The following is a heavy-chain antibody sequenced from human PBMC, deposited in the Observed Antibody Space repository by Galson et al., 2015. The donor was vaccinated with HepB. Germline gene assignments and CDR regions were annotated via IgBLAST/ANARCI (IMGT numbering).Heavy chain of an antibody. Sequence: SVKVSCKASGGTFSSYAISWVRQAPGQGLEWMGGIIPIFGTANYAQKFQGRVTITADESTSTAYMELSSLRSEDTAVYYCASSPDASSSRSSGSYREGGDYWGQGTLVTVSS. CDR1: GGTFSSYA. CDR2: IIPIFGTA. CDR3: ASSPDASSSRSSGSYREGGDY. V-gene: IGHV1-69*13. D-gene: IGHD3-10*01. J-gene: IGHJ4*02.